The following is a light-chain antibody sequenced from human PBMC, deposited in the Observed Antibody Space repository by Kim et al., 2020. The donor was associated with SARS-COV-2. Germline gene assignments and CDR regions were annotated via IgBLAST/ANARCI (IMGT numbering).Light chain of an antibody. Sequence: SAPVSPAQSIPSACTGTSNDFLSWYQQHPGKAPKLMIYDVSKRPSGVSNRFSGSKSGNTASLTISGLQAEDEADYYCSSYTSSSTVFGGGTQLTVL. CDR2: DVS. V-gene: IGLV2-14*04. CDR3: SSYTSSSTV. CDR1: SNDFL. J-gene: IGLJ2*01.